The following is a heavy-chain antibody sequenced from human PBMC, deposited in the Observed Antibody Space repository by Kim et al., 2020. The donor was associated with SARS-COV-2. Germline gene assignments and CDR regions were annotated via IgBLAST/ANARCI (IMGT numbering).Heavy chain of an antibody. V-gene: IGHV4-59*13. CDR1: GGSLSSYY. D-gene: IGHD1-26*01. CDR2: IYFTGTT. J-gene: IGHJ5*02. CDR3: ARGNVAGASFDP. Sequence: SETLSLTCTASGGSLSSYYWSWIRQPPGKGLEWIGYIYFTGTTNYSPSLKSRVTMSLGTSINEFSLKLKSVTAADTAVYFCARGNVAGASFDPWGQGILV.